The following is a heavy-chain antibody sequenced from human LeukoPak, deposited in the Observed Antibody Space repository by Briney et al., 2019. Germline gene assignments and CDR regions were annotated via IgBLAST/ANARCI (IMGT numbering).Heavy chain of an antibody. D-gene: IGHD3-3*01. CDR3: ARRAIFGVVMNAFDI. J-gene: IGHJ3*02. Sequence: PSETLSLTCTVSGGSISSSSYYWGWIRQPPGKGLEWIGSVYHSGSAYYNTSLKSRVTISVDTSKNQFSLKLTSVTAADTAVYYCARRAIFGVVMNAFDIWGQGTKVTVSS. V-gene: IGHV4-39*01. CDR1: GGSISSSSYY. CDR2: VYHSGSA.